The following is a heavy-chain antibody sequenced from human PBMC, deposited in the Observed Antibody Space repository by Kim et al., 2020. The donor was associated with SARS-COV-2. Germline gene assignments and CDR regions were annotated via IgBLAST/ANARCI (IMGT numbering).Heavy chain of an antibody. CDR2: IYWNDDK. CDR3: AHMVVNYGMDV. D-gene: IGHD6-6*01. Sequence: SGPTLVNPTQTLTLTCTFSGLSLSTSGVGVGWICQPPGKALAWLAVIYWNDDKRYSPSLTSRLTITKDTSKNQVVLTMTNMDPVDTATYYCAHMVVNYGMDVCGPGTTATVTS. CDR1: GLSLSTSGVG. J-gene: IGHJ6*02. V-gene: IGHV2-5*01.